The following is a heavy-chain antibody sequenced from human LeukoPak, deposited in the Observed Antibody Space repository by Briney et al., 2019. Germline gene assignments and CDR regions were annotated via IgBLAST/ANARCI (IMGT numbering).Heavy chain of an antibody. J-gene: IGHJ3*02. CDR2: INPNSGGT. D-gene: IGHD2-2*01. CDR1: GYTFTGYY. Sequence: ASVKVSCKASGYTFTGYYMHWVRQAPGQGLEWMGWINPNSGGTNYAQKFQGRVTMTRDTSISTAYMELGRLRSDDTAVYYCARLDVVVPAAKPRDAFDIWGQGTMVTVSS. V-gene: IGHV1-2*02. CDR3: ARLDVVVPAAKPRDAFDI.